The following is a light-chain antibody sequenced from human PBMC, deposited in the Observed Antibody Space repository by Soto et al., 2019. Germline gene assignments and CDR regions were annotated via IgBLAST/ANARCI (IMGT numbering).Light chain of an antibody. J-gene: IGKJ3*01. CDR2: AAS. V-gene: IGKV1-17*02. CDR3: LQHYSYPRT. CDR1: QAIGTA. Sequence: IHMTQSPSSLSASVGYIVTITCRASQAIGTALGWYQQKQGKAPKRLIYAASSLQSGAPPRFRGSGYGTDLTLTIRNMQTGDFETYLCLQHYSYPRTFGHGTKVDIK.